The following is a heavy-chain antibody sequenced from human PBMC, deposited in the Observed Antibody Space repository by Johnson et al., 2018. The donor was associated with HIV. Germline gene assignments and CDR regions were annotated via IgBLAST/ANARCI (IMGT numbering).Heavy chain of an antibody. CDR2: IRYDGSNK. V-gene: IGHV3-30*02. CDR1: GFTFSSYG. CDR3: ARGYYYDSSGYWSDAFDI. Sequence: QVQLVESGGGVVQPGGSLRLSCAASGFTFSSYGMHWVRQAPGKGLEWVAFIRYDGSNKYYADSVKGRFTISRDNSKNTLSLQMNSLRAEDTAVYYCARGYYYDSSGYWSDAFDIWGQGTMVTVSS. D-gene: IGHD3-22*01. J-gene: IGHJ3*02.